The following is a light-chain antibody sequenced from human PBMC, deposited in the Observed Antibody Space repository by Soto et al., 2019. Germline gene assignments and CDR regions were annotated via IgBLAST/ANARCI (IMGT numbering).Light chain of an antibody. CDR2: QDS. CDR1: KLGDKY. J-gene: IGLJ2*01. CDR3: QAWDSSTHVV. V-gene: IGLV3-1*01. Sequence: SSELTQPPSVSVSPGPTASITCSGDKLGDKYACWYQQKPGQSPVLVIYQDSKRPSGIPERFSGSNSGNTATLTISGTQAMDEADYYCQAWDSSTHVVFGGGTKLTVL.